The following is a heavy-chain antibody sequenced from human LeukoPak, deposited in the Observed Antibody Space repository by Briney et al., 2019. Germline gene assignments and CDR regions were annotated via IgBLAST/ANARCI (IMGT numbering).Heavy chain of an antibody. J-gene: IGHJ4*02. CDR1: GFTFSSYE. CDR2: ISSSGSTI. V-gene: IGHV3-48*03. CDR3: ARDGRRYYYDSSGYLGY. Sequence: GGSLRLSCAASGFTFSSYEMNWVRQAPGKGLEWVSYISSSGSTIYYADSVKGRFTISRDNSKNTLYLQMNSLRAEDTAVYYCARDGRRYYYDSSGYLGYWGQGTLVTVSS. D-gene: IGHD3-22*01.